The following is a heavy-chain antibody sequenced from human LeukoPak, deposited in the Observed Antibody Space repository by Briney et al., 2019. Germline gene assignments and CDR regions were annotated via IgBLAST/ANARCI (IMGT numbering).Heavy chain of an antibody. CDR2: LYSDGST. V-gene: IGHV3-53*01. CDR1: GFTVSRNY. D-gene: IGHD5-12*01. CDR3: ARAGMVATPGIYYFDY. J-gene: IGHJ4*02. Sequence: GGSLRLSCAASGFTVSRNYMSWVRQAPGKGLEWVSVLYSDGSTYHADSVKGRFTISRDNAKNSLYLQMNSLRAEDTAVYYCARAGMVATPGIYYFDYWGQGTLVTVSS.